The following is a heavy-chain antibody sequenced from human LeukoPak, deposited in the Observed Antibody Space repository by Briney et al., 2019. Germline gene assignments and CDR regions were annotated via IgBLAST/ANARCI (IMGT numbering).Heavy chain of an antibody. D-gene: IGHD2-21*01. CDR1: GFTFSDYY. V-gene: IGHV3-11*04. CDR2: ISGSGSTI. J-gene: IGHJ3*02. CDR3: ARVIADDDAFDI. Sequence: PGGSLRLSCAASGFTFSDYYMSWIRQAPGKGLERVSYISGSGSTIYYADSVKGRFTISRDNAKNSLYLQMNSLRAEDTAVYYCARVIADDDAFDIWGQGTMVTVSS.